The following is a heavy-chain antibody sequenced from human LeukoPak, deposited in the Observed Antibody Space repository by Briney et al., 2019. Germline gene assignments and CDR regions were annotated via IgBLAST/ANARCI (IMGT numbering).Heavy chain of an antibody. CDR3: AKYWSGWYRVFDY. CDR1: GFTFSSYA. J-gene: IGHJ4*02. Sequence: GGSLRLSCAASGFTFSSYAMSWVRQAPGKGLEWVSAISGSGGSTYYAGSVRGRFTISRDNSKNTLYLQMNSLRAEDTAVYYCAKYWSGWYRVFDYWGQGTLVTVSS. D-gene: IGHD6-19*01. V-gene: IGHV3-23*01. CDR2: ISGSGGST.